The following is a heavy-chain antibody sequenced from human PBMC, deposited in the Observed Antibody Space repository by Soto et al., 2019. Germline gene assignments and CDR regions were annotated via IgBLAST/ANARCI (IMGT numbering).Heavy chain of an antibody. D-gene: IGHD3-10*01. CDR2: SSTYNGNT. J-gene: IGHJ4*02. CDR1: GYTFTTYG. V-gene: IGHV1-18*01. Sequence: QVQLVQSGAEVGKPGASVKVSCKASGYTFTTYGISWVRQAPGQGLAWMGWSSTYNGNTQIAQRFQGRVTMTTDTSTSTAYMELRSLTSDDTAVYYCARDWSAEVLPDYWGQGTLVTVSS. CDR3: ARDWSAEVLPDY.